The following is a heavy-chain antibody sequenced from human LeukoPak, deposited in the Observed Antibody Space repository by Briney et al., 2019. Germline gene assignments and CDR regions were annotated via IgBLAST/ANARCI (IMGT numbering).Heavy chain of an antibody. CDR1: GFTYNNYA. CDR3: AKSSGYSYGNFDY. D-gene: IGHD5-18*01. V-gene: IGHV3-23*01. CDR2: ISGGGTT. J-gene: IGHJ4*02. Sequence: GGSLRLSCETSGFTYNNYAVSWVRQAPGKGLEWVSSISGGGTTYYADSVKGRCTISRDSSQNTLYLQMNSLRAEDTAVYYCAKSSGYSYGNFDYWGQGTLVTVSS.